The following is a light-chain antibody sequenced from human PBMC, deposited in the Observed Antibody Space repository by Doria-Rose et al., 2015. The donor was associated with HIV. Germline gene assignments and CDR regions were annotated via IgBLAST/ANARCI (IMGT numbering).Light chain of an antibody. V-gene: IGLV2-11*01. CDR1: SSDVGGYNY. CDR2: DVS. CDR3: CSYAGSDTPYV. J-gene: IGLJ1*01. Sequence: PRSVSGSPGQSVTISCTGGSSDVGGYNYVSWYQEHPGKAPKLMMYDVSKRPSGVPDRFSGSKSGNTASLTISGLQAEDEADYYCCSYAGSDTPYVFGTGTKVTVL.